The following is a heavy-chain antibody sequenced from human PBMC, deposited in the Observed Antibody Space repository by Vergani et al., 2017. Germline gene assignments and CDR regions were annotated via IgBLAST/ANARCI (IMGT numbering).Heavy chain of an antibody. CDR3: AKMYLTGGRGVEPGDDAFDI. D-gene: IGHD1-20*01. V-gene: IGHV3-23*01. Sequence: EVQLLESGGGLVKPGGSLRLSCAASGFTFSSYAMSWVRQAPGKGLEWVSAISGSGGSTYYADSGKGRFTISRDNSKNTLYLQMNSLRAVDTAVYYCAKMYLTGGRGVEPGDDAFDIWGQGTMVTVSS. J-gene: IGHJ3*02. CDR1: GFTFSSYA. CDR2: ISGSGGST.